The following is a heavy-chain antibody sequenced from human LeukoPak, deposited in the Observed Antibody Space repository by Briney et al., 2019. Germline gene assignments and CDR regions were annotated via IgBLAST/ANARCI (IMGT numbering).Heavy chain of an antibody. D-gene: IGHD5-18*01. V-gene: IGHV4-30-2*01. CDR2: IYHSGST. CDR3: ARVGYSYALRGDAFDI. Sequence: SETLSLTCAVSGGSISSGGYSWSWIRQPPGKGLEWIGYIYHSGSTYYNPSLKSRVTISVDRSKNQFSLKLSSVTAADTAVYYCARVGYSYALRGDAFDIWGQGTMVTVSS. J-gene: IGHJ3*02. CDR1: GGSISSGGYS.